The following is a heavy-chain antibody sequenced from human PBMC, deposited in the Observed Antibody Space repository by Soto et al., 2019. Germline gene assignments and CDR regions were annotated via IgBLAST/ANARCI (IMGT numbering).Heavy chain of an antibody. Sequence: SETLSLTCTVSGDSVTSDSHYWGWIRQPPGKGLESIANIYYDGNTYYNPSLKGRVTISIDTSKNLFSLKLSSVTAADTAVYYCARGVSGWPTYYFDYWGQGALVTVS. D-gene: IGHD6-19*01. CDR2: IYYDGNT. CDR3: ARGVSGWPTYYFDY. CDR1: GDSVTSDSHY. V-gene: IGHV4-39*07. J-gene: IGHJ4*02.